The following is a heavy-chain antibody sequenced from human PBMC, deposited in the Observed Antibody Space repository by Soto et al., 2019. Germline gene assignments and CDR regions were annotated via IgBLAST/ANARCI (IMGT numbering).Heavy chain of an antibody. Sequence: GGSLRLSCAVSGFTFSSYDMHWVLQATGKGLEWVSAIGTAGDTYYPGSVKGRFTISRENAKNSLYLQMNSLRAGDTAVYYCARALSSSWYHYYYYMDVWGKGTTVTVSS. CDR3: ARALSSSWYHYYYYMDV. CDR1: GFTFSSYD. V-gene: IGHV3-13*01. J-gene: IGHJ6*03. D-gene: IGHD6-13*01. CDR2: IGTAGDT.